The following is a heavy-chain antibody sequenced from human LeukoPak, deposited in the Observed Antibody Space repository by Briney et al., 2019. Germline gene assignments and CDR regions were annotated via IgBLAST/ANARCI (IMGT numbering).Heavy chain of an antibody. D-gene: IGHD3-22*01. CDR1: GRSFSGYY. J-gene: IGHJ4*02. CDR3: ARGTRLGYYSDSSGYFDY. CDR2: INHSGST. Sequence: PSETLSLTCAVYGRSFSGYYWSCIRQPPGKGLEWIGEINHSGSTNYNPSLKSRVTISVDTSKNQFSLKLSSVTAADTAVYYCARGTRLGYYSDSSGYFDYWGQGTLVTVSS. V-gene: IGHV4-34*01.